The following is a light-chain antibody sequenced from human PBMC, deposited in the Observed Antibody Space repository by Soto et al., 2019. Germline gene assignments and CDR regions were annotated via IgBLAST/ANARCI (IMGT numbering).Light chain of an antibody. CDR2: DAS. J-gene: IGKJ4*01. CDR1: QDISNY. Sequence: DIQMTQSPSSLSASVGDRVTITCQARQDISNYLNWYQQKPGKAPKLLIYDASNLETGVPSRFSGSGSGTDFTFTISSLQPEDIATYYCQQYDNALTFGGGTKVEIK. V-gene: IGKV1-33*01. CDR3: QQYDNALT.